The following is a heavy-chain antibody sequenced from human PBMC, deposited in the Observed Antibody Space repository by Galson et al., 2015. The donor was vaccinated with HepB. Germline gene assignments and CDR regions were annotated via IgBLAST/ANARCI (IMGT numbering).Heavy chain of an antibody. Sequence: SVKVSCKASGGTFSSYAISWVRQAPGQGLEWMGGIIPIFGTANYAQKFQGRVTITADESTSTAYMELSSLRSEDTAVYYCARAGAGGYSYAPPDYWGQGTLVTVSS. CDR1: GGTFSSYA. CDR3: ARAGAGGYSYAPPDY. D-gene: IGHD5-18*01. J-gene: IGHJ4*02. CDR2: IIPIFGTA. V-gene: IGHV1-69*13.